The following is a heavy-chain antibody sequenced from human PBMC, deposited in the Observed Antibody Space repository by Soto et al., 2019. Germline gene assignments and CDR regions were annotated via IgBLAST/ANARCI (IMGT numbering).Heavy chain of an antibody. CDR1: GFALTTYT. V-gene: IGHV3-21*02. CDR3: VREDGVVGASSAIDS. J-gene: IGHJ4*02. Sequence: EVQLVESGGGLVAPGGSLRLSCVASGFALTTYTMNWVRQAPGTGLEWVSSINGRSNYKYYSDSVKGRFTVSRDNAQNSLFLQMSTLGPEDTAVYYCVREDGVVGASSAIDSWGQGTLVTVSS. D-gene: IGHD1-26*01. CDR2: INGRSNYK.